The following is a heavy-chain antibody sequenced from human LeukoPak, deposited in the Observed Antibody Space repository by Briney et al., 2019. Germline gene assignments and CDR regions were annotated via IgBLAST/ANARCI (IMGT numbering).Heavy chain of an antibody. Sequence: RTGGSLRLSCAASGFTFSSYWMSWVRQAPGKGLEWVSGISWNSGSIGYADSVKGRFTISRDNAKNSLYLQMNSLRAEDTALYYCAKDTLGGSVAGNFDYWGQGTLVTVSS. CDR3: AKDTLGGSVAGNFDY. CDR1: GFTFSSYW. D-gene: IGHD6-19*01. V-gene: IGHV3-9*01. J-gene: IGHJ4*02. CDR2: ISWNSGSI.